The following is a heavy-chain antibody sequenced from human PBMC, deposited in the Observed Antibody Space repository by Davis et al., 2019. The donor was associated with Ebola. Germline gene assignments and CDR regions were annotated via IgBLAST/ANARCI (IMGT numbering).Heavy chain of an antibody. CDR2: IKQDVCEK. CDR1: GLPFRCYW. Sequence: ESLMISCAAPGLPFRCYWMDLVRQAPGKGLEWVANIKQDVCEKYYVDSMKGRFTISRDNAKNSLYLQMSRLRAEDTAVYYCAILKGTYGMDVWGQGTTVTVSS. V-gene: IGHV3-7*01. D-gene: IGHD3-10*01. CDR3: AILKGTYGMDV. J-gene: IGHJ6*02.